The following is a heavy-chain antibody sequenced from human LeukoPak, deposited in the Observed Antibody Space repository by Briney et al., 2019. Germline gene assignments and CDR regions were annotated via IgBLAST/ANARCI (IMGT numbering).Heavy chain of an antibody. V-gene: IGHV4-39*01. CDR1: GGSFSSYY. CDR3: ARNRWFGELSRFNP. Sequence: SETLSLTCAVYGGSFSSYYWGWIRQPPGKGLEWIGSIYYSGSTYYNPSLKSRVTISVDTSKNQFSLKLSSVTAADTAVYYCARNRWFGELSRFNPWGQGTLVTVSS. D-gene: IGHD3-10*01. CDR2: IYYSGST. J-gene: IGHJ5*02.